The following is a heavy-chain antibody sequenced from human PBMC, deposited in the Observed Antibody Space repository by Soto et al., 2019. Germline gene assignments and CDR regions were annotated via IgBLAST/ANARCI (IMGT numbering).Heavy chain of an antibody. CDR2: INTDGSST. V-gene: IGHV3-74*01. CDR1: GLTFSSYW. CDR3: ARASGSNIHFDY. J-gene: IGHJ4*02. D-gene: IGHD1-26*01. Sequence: EVQLVESGGGLVQPGGSLRLSCAASGLTFSSYWRHWVRQAPGKGLVWVSRINTDGSSTTYADSVKGRFTISRDNTKNTLYLKMISLRVEDTAVYYCARASGSNIHFDYWGQGTLVTVSS.